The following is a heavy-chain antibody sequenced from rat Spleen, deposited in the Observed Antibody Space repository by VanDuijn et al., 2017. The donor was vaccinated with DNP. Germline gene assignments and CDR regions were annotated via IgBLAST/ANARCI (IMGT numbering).Heavy chain of an antibody. J-gene: IGHJ2*01. D-gene: IGHD5-1*01. CDR3: AQQLGEGGKFFDY. CDR2: ISTSGGST. V-gene: IGHV5S23*01. Sequence: EVQLVESGGGLVPPGNSLKLSCAASGFTFSNSDMAWVRQAPTKGLEWVASISTSGGSTYYRDSVKGRFTISRDNAKSTLYLQMDSLRSEDTATYYCAQQLGEGGKFFDYWGQGVMVTVSS. CDR1: GFTFSNSD.